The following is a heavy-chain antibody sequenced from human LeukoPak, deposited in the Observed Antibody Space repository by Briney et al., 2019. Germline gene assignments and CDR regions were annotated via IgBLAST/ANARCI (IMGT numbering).Heavy chain of an antibody. V-gene: IGHV4-59*01. J-gene: IGHJ5*02. CDR3: AREGYCSGGTCSNWFDP. Sequence: SETLSLTCTVSVGSISSYYWSWIRQPPGKGLEWMGYIFYSGSTNYNPSLQSRVTISVDTSKNQFSLKLYSVTAADTAVYYCAREGYCSGGTCSNWFDPWGQGTLVTVSS. D-gene: IGHD2-15*01. CDR1: VGSISSYY. CDR2: IFYSGST.